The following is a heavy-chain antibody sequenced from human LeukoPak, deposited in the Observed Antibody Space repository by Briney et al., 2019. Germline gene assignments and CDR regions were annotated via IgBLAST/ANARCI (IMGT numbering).Heavy chain of an antibody. D-gene: IGHD3-10*01. CDR1: GGSISRSRYY. J-gene: IGHJ6*03. CDR2: IYYGGST. CDR3: ARVHYGSGSLYYYYYYMDV. V-gene: IGHV4-39*01. Sequence: SETLSLTCTVSGGSISRSRYYWGWIRQPPGKGLEWIGSIYYGGSTYYSPSLKSLFTISVDTSKNTFSLKLTSVTAADTAVYYCARVHYGSGSLYYYYYYMDVWGKGTTVTISS.